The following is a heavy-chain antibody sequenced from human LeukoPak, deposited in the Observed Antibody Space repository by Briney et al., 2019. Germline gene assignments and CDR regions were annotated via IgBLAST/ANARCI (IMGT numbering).Heavy chain of an antibody. D-gene: IGHD1-26*01. CDR2: IYYSGST. J-gene: IGHJ4*02. CDR1: GGSITDTDYY. Sequence: SETLSLTCTVSGGSITDTDYYWAWIRQPPGKGLEWIGYIYYSGSTNYNPSLKSRVTISVDTSKNQFSLKLSSVTAADTAVYYCARGSGSYPSIDYWGQGTLVTVSS. CDR3: ARGSGSYPSIDY. V-gene: IGHV4-61*08.